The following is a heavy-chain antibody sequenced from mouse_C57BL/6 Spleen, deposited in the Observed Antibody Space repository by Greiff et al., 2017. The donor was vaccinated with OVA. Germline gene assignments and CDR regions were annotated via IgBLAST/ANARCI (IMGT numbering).Heavy chain of an antibody. Sequence: QVQLQQPGAELVMPGASVKLSCKASGYTFTSYWMHWVKQRPGQGLEWIGEIDPSDSYTNYNQKFKGKSTLTVDKSSSTAYMQLSSLTSEDSAVYYCARKAYGSTLNYMDYWGQGTSVTVSS. CDR3: ARKAYGSTLNYMDY. CDR1: GYTFTSYW. D-gene: IGHD1-1*01. J-gene: IGHJ4*01. V-gene: IGHV1-69*01. CDR2: IDPSDSYT.